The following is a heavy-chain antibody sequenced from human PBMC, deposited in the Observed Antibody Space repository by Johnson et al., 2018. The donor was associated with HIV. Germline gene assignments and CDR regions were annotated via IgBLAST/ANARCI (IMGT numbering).Heavy chain of an antibody. CDR2: MSYDGSNK. V-gene: IGHV3-30*04. D-gene: IGHD1-1*01. CDR3: ARDGRTGMVAFDI. J-gene: IGHJ3*02. Sequence: QVQLVESGGGVVQPGRSLRLSCAASGFTFSSYAMHWVRQAPGKGLEWVALMSYDGSNKYTADSVKGRFTISRDTSKNTLYLQMNSLRAEDTAVYYCARDGRTGMVAFDIWGQGTMVTVSS. CDR1: GFTFSSYA.